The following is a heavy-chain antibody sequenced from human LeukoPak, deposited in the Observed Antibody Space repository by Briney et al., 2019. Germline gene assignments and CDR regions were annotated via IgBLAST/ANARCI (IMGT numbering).Heavy chain of an antibody. Sequence: GGSLRLSCAASGFTVSSKYMSWVRQAPGKGLEWVSVIYSGGSTYYADSVKGRFTISRDNSKNTLYLQMNSLRAEDTAVYYCARVTDGDYPDCWGQGTLVTVSS. CDR1: GFTVSSKY. J-gene: IGHJ4*02. D-gene: IGHD4-17*01. V-gene: IGHV3-66*01. CDR3: ARVTDGDYPDC. CDR2: IYSGGST.